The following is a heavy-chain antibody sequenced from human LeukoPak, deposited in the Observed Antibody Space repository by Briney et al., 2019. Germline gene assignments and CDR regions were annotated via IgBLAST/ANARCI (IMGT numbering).Heavy chain of an antibody. V-gene: IGHV3-48*02. CDR1: GFTFSSYG. Sequence: GGSLRLSCAASGFTFSSYGMNWVRQAPGKGLEWVSYISSSSSTIYYADSVKGRFTISRDNAKNSLYLQMNSLRDEDTAVYYCARGAYYYDSSGYEGAFDIWGQGTMVTVSS. CDR2: ISSSSSTI. CDR3: ARGAYYYDSSGYEGAFDI. J-gene: IGHJ3*02. D-gene: IGHD3-22*01.